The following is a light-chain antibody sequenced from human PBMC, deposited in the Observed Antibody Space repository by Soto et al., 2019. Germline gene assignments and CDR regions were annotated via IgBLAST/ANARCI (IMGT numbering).Light chain of an antibody. V-gene: IGLV3-1*01. CDR1: KLGDKY. CDR3: QAWDSNTYV. J-gene: IGLJ1*01. Sequence: SYELTQPPSVSVSPGQTASITCSGDKLGDKYATWYQQRPGQSPVVVIYHDSQRPSGIPERFSGSNSGNTATLTISGTQAMDEADYYCQAWDSNTYVFGPGTKLTVL. CDR2: HDS.